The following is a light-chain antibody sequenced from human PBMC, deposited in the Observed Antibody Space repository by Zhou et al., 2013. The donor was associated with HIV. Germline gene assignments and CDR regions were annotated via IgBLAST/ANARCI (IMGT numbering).Light chain of an antibody. CDR2: AAS. CDR1: QGIRDE. CDR3: LQDYNYPRT. Sequence: IQMTQSPSTLSASVGDRVTITCRASQGIRDELAWYQQKPGQAPKLLIYAASHLHTGVPSRFSGSGSGTDFTLTISSLQPEDFATYVCLQDYNYPRTFGQGTKV. J-gene: IGKJ1*01. V-gene: IGKV1-6*01.